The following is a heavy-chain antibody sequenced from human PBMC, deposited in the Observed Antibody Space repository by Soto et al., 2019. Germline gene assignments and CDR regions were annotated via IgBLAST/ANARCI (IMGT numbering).Heavy chain of an antibody. V-gene: IGHV3-7*01. J-gene: IGHJ6*02. Sequence: GFLRLAPGASGFRFSSYWMSWVGHAPGKGLEWVANIKQDGSEKYYVHSVKARFTISRDDAKNSLYLQMNSLRAEETAVYYCARALIHCYPQKYYYYYGMEVWGQGTTVTVSS. CDR2: IKQDGSEK. CDR1: GFRFSSYW. D-gene: IGHD5-18*01. CDR3: ARALIHCYPQKYYYYYGMEV.